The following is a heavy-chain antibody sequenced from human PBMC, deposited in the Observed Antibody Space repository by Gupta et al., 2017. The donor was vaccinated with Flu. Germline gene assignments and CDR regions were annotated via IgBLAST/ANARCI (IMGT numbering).Heavy chain of an antibody. J-gene: IGHJ4*02. CDR1: GFNFYRSE. V-gene: IGHV3-48*03. Sequence: EVQLLQSGGGHVQPGGSLRLSCAASGFNFYRSEMTWVRQAPGKGLEWVATVTSSSGTLYYADSVKGRFIISRDNAKNSLYLQMTSLRVDDTAMYFCARGDTMVRAVQDFWGQGALVTVSS. CDR2: VTSSSGTL. D-gene: IGHD3-10*01. CDR3: ARGDTMVRAVQDF.